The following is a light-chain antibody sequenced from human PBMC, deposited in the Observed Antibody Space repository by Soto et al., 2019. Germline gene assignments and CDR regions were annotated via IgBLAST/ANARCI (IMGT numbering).Light chain of an antibody. CDR2: AAS. V-gene: IGKV3-15*01. CDR3: KQYDNWWK. CDR1: QSVAGN. J-gene: IGKJ1*01. Sequence: VMTQSPGTLCVSPGERATLSCSASQSVAGNLAWYQQKPGQAPRLLIYAASTRATGVPARFSGSGSGTEFTLTISSLRSDDFAVYFCKQYDNWWKFGKGNKGDIK.